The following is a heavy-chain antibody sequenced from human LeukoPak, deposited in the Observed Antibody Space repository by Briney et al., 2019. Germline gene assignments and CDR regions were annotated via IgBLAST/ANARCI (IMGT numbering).Heavy chain of an antibody. J-gene: IGHJ4*02. V-gene: IGHV3-48*03. Sequence: RGSLRLSCAASGFTFSSYEMNWVRQAPGKGLEWVSYISSSGSTIYYADSVKGRFTISRDNAKNSLYLQMNSLRAEDTAVYYCARGVPYYGSGTFDYWGQGTLVTVSS. CDR2: ISSSGSTI. D-gene: IGHD3-10*01. CDR1: GFTFSSYE. CDR3: ARGVPYYGSGTFDY.